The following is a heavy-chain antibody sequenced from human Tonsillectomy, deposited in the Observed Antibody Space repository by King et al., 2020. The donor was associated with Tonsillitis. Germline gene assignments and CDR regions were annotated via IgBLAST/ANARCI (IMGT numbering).Heavy chain of an antibody. CDR3: ARDSLYLVMIVVTADKYHFMDV. J-gene: IGHJ6*03. Sequence: QLVQSGTEVKKPGASVKVSCKASGYTFTNNGISWVRQAPGQGLEWMGWISGYNGNTNYAQKFQGRATMTTDTSTNTAYMELRSLTSDDTAVYYCARDSLYLVMIVVTADKYHFMDVWGKGTTVTVSS. D-gene: IGHD3-22*01. CDR2: ISGYNGNT. V-gene: IGHV1-18*01. CDR1: GYTFTNNG.